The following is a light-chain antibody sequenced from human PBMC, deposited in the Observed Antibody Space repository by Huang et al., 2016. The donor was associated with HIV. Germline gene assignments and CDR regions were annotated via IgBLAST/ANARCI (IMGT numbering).Light chain of an antibody. CDR1: RSVSTN. CDR2: GSS. CDR3: HQYNNWLLS. Sequence: EIVMTLSLATLSVSPGQRVTLSCRANRSVSTNLAGYQQRHGQAPRLLIYGSSTMAPGIPARFSGSGSGTDFSLTISILQSEDFALYYCHQYNNWLLSFGGGTRV. V-gene: IGKV3-15*01. J-gene: IGKJ4*01.